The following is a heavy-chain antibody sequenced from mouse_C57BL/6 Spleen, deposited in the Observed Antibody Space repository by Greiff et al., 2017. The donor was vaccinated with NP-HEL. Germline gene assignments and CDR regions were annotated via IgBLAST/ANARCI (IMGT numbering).Heavy chain of an antibody. J-gene: IGHJ4*01. CDR1: GFSLTSYG. CDR3: AKSPDGYYEGDY. CDR2: IWRGGST. V-gene: IGHV2-5*01. Sequence: VQLQESGPGLVQPSQSLSITCTVSGFSLTSYGVHWVRQSPGKGLEWLGVIWRGGSTDYNAAFMSRLSITKDNSKSQVFFKMNSLQADDTAIYYCAKSPDGYYEGDYWGQGTSVTVSS. D-gene: IGHD2-3*01.